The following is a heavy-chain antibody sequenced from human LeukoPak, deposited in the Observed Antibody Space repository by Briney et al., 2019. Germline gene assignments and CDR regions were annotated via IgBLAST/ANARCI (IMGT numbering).Heavy chain of an antibody. Sequence: GESLLLSCAASRHTLDDYPIQWVRQAPGRVVGWDYPYRWDGGRTTYVDSVKGRFTISRDNSKNSLYLQMNSLRAEDTAFYYCAKDIAAVAGTTSNFQHWGQGTLVTVSS. CDR2: YRWDGGRT. D-gene: IGHD6-19*01. J-gene: IGHJ1*01. CDR3: AKDIAAVAGTTSNFQH. CDR1: RHTLDDYP. V-gene: IGHV3-43D*03.